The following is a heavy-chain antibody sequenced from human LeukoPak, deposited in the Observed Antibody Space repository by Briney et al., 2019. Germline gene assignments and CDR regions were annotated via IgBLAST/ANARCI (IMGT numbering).Heavy chain of an antibody. CDR2: IYSGGST. CDR3: AREVITIFGVVRYSWFDP. CDR1: GFTVSSNY. D-gene: IGHD3-3*01. J-gene: IGHJ5*02. V-gene: IGHV3-66*02. Sequence: PGGSLRLSCAASGFTVSSNYMSWVRQAPGKGLEWVSVIYSGGSTYYADSVKGRFTISRDNSKNTLYLQMNSLRAEDTAVYYCAREVITIFGVVRYSWFDPWGRGTLVTVSS.